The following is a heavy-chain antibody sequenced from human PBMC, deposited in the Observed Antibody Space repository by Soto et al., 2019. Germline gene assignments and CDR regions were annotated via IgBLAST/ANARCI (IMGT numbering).Heavy chain of an antibody. D-gene: IGHD3-16*02. J-gene: IGHJ4*02. CDR2: ISYDGSNK. CDR3: ARELVWGSYRPLDY. CDR1: GFTFSSYA. V-gene: IGHV3-30-3*01. Sequence: ESGGGVVQPGRSLRLSCAASGFTFSSYAMHWVRQAPGKGLEWVAVISYDGSNKYYADSVKGRFTISRDNSKNTLYLQMNSLRAEDTAVYYCARELVWGSYRPLDYWGQGTLVTVSS.